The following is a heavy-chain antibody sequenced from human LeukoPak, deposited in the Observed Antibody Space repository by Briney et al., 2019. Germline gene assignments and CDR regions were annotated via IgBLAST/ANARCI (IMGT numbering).Heavy chain of an antibody. CDR3: ARATSGYYFDF. Sequence: SETLSLTCTVSGGSIGSYYWNWIRQPPGKGLEWIGYVSYSGSTNYKPSLKSRVTMSVDKSKNQFSLKLSSVTAADTAVYFCARATSGYYFDFWDQGTLVTVSS. CDR2: VSYSGST. CDR1: GGSIGSYY. V-gene: IGHV4-59*01. D-gene: IGHD3-22*01. J-gene: IGHJ4*02.